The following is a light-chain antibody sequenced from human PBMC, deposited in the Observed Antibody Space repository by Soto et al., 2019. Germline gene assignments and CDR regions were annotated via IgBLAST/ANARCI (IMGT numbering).Light chain of an antibody. V-gene: IGKV3-20*01. J-gene: IGKJ4*01. Sequence: EIVLTQSPGTLSLSPGERATLSCRASQSVSSSYLAWYQQKPGQAPRLLIYGASSRATGIPDRFSGSGSGTDFTLTISRLEPEDFAGYYCQQYGSSPPTTFGGGTKVEIK. CDR2: GAS. CDR1: QSVSSSY. CDR3: QQYGSSPPTT.